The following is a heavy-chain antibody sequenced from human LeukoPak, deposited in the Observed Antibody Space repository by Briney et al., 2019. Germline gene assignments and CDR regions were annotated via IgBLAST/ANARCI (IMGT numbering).Heavy chain of an antibody. Sequence: SVKVSCKASGGTFSSYTISWVRQAPGQGLEWMGRIIPILGIANYAQKFQGRVTITADKSTSTAYMELSSLRSEDTAVYYCARGSTVTPFDYWGQGTLVAVSS. J-gene: IGHJ4*02. CDR3: ARGSTVTPFDY. D-gene: IGHD4-17*01. CDR1: GGTFSSYT. CDR2: IIPILGIA. V-gene: IGHV1-69*02.